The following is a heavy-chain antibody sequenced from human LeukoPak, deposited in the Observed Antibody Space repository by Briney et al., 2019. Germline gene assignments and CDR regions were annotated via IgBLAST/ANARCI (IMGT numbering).Heavy chain of an antibody. CDR3: AKSNDFWSGYYYYYYGMDV. V-gene: IGHV3-33*06. J-gene: IGHJ6*02. D-gene: IGHD3-3*01. CDR2: IWYDGSNK. Sequence: GRSLRLSCAASGFTFSSYGMHWVRQAPGKGLEWVAVIWYDGSNKYYADSVKGRFTISRDNSKNTLYLQMNSLRAEDTAVYYCAKSNDFWSGYYYYYYGMDVWGQGTTVAVSS. CDR1: GFTFSSYG.